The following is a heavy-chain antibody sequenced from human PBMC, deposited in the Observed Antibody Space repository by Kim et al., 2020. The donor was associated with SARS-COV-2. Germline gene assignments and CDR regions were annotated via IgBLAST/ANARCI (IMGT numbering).Heavy chain of an antibody. CDR3: ARDGYYDSSGPYYFDY. J-gene: IGHJ4*02. Sequence: GGSLRLSCAASGFTVSSNYMSWVRQAPGKGLEWVSVIYSGGSTYYADSVKGRFTISRDNSKNTLYLQMNSLRAEDAAVYYCARDGYYDSSGPYYFDYWGQGTLVTVSS. V-gene: IGHV3-66*02. D-gene: IGHD3-22*01. CDR1: GFTVSSNY. CDR2: IYSGGST.